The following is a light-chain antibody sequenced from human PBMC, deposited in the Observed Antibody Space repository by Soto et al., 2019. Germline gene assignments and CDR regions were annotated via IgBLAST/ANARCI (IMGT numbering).Light chain of an antibody. J-gene: IGKJ4*01. CDR3: LQANNFPVT. CDR2: PAS. V-gene: IGKV1-12*01. CDR1: QGIGSW. Sequence: DIQMTQSPSFVSASIGDRVTITCRASQGIGSWLAWYQQVPGRAPRLLIFPASPFQSGVSSRFRGSGSGTDFTLTITSLQPEDFATYFCLQANNFPVTFGEGNKVEMK.